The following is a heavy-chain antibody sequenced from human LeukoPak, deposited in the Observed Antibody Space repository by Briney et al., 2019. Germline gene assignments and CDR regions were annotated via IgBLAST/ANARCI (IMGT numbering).Heavy chain of an antibody. D-gene: IGHD1-1*01. CDR3: ARDLSGHWTYDY. Sequence: GRSLRLSCAASGFTFRNYYMHWVRQAPDKGLAWVAVISVAGNNEYYADSVKGRFSLSRDNSMNTLYLQLNSLRTEDTAMYYCARDLSGHWTYDYWGQGTLVTVSS. V-gene: IGHV3-30-3*01. J-gene: IGHJ4*01. CDR2: ISVAGNNE. CDR1: GFTFRNYY.